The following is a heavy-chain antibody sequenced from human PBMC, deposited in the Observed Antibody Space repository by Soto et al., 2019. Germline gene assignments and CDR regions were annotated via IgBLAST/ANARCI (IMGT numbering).Heavy chain of an antibody. CDR3: ARDNDGAQFASSYNDL. D-gene: IGHD6-6*01. Sequence: GGSLRLSCVASGFTLSNYAMHWVRQAPGKGLEWVAIVSYDGDNEYYADSVRGRFFISRDNSKNTLFLHLNSLRAEDTAVYYCARDNDGAQFASSYNDLWGQGTLVTVSS. CDR1: GFTLSNYA. V-gene: IGHV3-30*03. CDR2: VSYDGDNE. J-gene: IGHJ5*02.